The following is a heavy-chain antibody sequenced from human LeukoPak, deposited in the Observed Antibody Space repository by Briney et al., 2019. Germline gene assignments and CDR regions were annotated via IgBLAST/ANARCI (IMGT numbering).Heavy chain of an antibody. D-gene: IGHD3-3*01. CDR3: TTEAKGSGPR. J-gene: IGHJ4*02. V-gene: IGHV3-73*01. Sequence: GGSLRLSCAASGFTFSSYSMNWVRQAPGKGLEWVGRIRSKANSYATAYAASVKGRFTISRDDSKNTAYLQMNSLKTEDTAVYYCTTEAKGSGPRWGQGTLVTVSS. CDR2: IRSKANSYAT. CDR1: GFTFSSYS.